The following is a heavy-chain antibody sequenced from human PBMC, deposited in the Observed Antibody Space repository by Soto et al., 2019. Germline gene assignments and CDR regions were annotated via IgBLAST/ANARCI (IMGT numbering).Heavy chain of an antibody. Sequence: QLQLQESGPGLAKPSETLSLTCTVSGGSVSSGSSYWGWIRQPPGKGLEWIGSIDYLGNTYYNPSVGVRVSISVVTSINAFILKLKYVTASDTAVLYGAGIFPHVSSGYHHNY. CDR3: AGIFPHVSSGYHHNY. V-gene: IGHV4-39*01. CDR1: GGSVSSGSSY. J-gene: IGHJ4*01. CDR2: IDYLGNT. D-gene: IGHD3-22*01.